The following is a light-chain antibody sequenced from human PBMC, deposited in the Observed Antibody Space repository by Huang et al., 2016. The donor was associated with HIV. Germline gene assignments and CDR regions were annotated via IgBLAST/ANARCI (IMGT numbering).Light chain of an antibody. J-gene: IGKJ4*01. CDR1: QNVDGM. CDR3: QQYDNWPLT. Sequence: EILMTQSPDTLSLSPGERATLSCRASQNVDGMLAWFQQKPGQPPRLLIYGVSARANGIPARFSGSVSGTEFTLTISSLQSEDFAVYYCQQYDNWPLTFGGGTKVEIK. CDR2: GVS. V-gene: IGKV3-15*01.